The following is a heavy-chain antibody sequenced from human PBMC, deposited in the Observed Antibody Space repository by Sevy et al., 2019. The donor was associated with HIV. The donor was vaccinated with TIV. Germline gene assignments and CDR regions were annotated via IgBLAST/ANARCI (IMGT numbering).Heavy chain of an antibody. CDR2: IKSRSNTYAR. J-gene: IGHJ4*02. V-gene: IGHV3-73*01. CDR3: STPKPLSSNFDSSNYSPLDN. CDR1: GFDFSDSS. Sequence: GGSLRLSCAASGFDFSDSSMHWVRQASGKGLEWIGLIKSRSNTYARAYTASVKGRFNISRDDSKNTAYLPMNSLTSEDMAVYYCSTPKPLSSNFDSSNYSPLDNWGQGTQVTVSS. D-gene: IGHD3-22*01.